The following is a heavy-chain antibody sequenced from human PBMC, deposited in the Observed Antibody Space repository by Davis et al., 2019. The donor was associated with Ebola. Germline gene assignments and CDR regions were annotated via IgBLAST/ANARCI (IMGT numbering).Heavy chain of an antibody. CDR3: ARKAAYFYSFDY. J-gene: IGHJ4*02. Sequence: ASVKVSCKASGYTFTSYYMHWVRQAPGQGLEWMGMINPSSGSTSYAQNCQGRVTMTRDTSTTTVYMELSSLRSEDTAVYYCARKAAYFYSFDYWGQGTLVTVSS. CDR1: GYTFTSYY. CDR2: INPSSGST. D-gene: IGHD3-16*01. V-gene: IGHV1-46*01.